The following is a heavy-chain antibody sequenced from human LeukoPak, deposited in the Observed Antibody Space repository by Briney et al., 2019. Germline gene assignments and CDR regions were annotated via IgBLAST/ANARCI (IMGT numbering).Heavy chain of an antibody. Sequence: SETLSLTCTVSGGSISSSSYYWGWIRQPPGKGLEWIGSIYYSGSTYYNPSLKSRVTISVDTSKNQFSLKLSSVTAADTAVYYCARGGYSSSWYRGYFDYWGQGTLVTVSS. D-gene: IGHD6-13*01. CDR2: IYYSGST. CDR1: GGSISSSSYY. CDR3: ARGGYSSSWYRGYFDY. V-gene: IGHV4-39*01. J-gene: IGHJ4*02.